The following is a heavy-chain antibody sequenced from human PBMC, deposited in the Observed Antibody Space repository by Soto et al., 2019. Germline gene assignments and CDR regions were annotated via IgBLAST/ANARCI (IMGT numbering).Heavy chain of an antibody. Sequence: SETLSLTCTVSGGSVSSDSYNWDRIRQPPGKGLEWIGTIYYSGITDYNPSLRRRVTISDDTSNNQFSLKVTYVTAADTAVYYGPSFYGNAFDFWGRGATVTVSS. V-gene: IGHV4-39*01. CDR3: PSFYGNAFDF. D-gene: IGHD4-17*01. J-gene: IGHJ3*01. CDR1: GGSVSSDSYN. CDR2: IYYSGIT.